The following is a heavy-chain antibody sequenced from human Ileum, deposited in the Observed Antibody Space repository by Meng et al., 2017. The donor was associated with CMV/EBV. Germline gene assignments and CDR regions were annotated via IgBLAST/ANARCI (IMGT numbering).Heavy chain of an antibody. V-gene: IGHV3-48*03. CDR1: GFTFSSYE. Sequence: LSLTCAASGFTFSSYEMNWVRQAPGKGLEWVSYISSSGSTIYYADSVKGRFTISRDNAKNSLYLQMNSLRAEDTAVYYCARGSPKEDYDFWSGYCPFDYWGQGTLVTVSS. CDR2: ISSSGSTI. J-gene: IGHJ4*02. D-gene: IGHD3-3*01. CDR3: ARGSPKEDYDFWSGYCPFDY.